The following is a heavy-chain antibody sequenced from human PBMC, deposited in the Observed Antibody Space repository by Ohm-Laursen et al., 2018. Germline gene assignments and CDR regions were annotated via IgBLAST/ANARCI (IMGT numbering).Heavy chain of an antibody. CDR2: INHSGST. Sequence: GTLSLTCAVYGGSFSGYYWTWIRQSPGKGLEWIGEINHSGSTNYNPSLKSRVTISLDTSKDQFSLKLSSVTAADTAVYYCARARGTSQSHFDPWGQGTLVTVSS. CDR1: GGSFSGYY. V-gene: IGHV4-34*01. J-gene: IGHJ5*02. CDR3: ARARGTSQSHFDP. D-gene: IGHD2-2*01.